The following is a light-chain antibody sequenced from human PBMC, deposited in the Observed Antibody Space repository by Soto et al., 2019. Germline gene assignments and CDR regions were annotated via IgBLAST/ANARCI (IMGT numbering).Light chain of an antibody. CDR2: GAS. CDR1: QSVSSSY. J-gene: IGKJ5*01. V-gene: IGKV3-20*01. CDR3: QQYGSSIT. Sequence: ETVWTQSPGTLSLSPGERATLSCMASQSVSSSYLAWYQQKPGQAPRLLIYGASSRATGIPDRFSGSGSGTDFTLTISILEPEDFAVYYCQQYGSSITFGQGTRLEIK.